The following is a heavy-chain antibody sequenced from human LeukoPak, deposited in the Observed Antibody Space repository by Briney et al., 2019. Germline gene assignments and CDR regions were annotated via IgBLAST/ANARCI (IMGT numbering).Heavy chain of an antibody. Sequence: GGSLRLSCAASGFTFHQYAIYWVRQVPGKGLEWVSGISWNSASIGYADSVKGRFTISRDNAKNSVYLQMNSLRAEDTALYYCAKDKAPLYSGYDWDLDFWGQGTLVTVSS. CDR2: ISWNSASI. V-gene: IGHV3-9*01. CDR3: AKDKAPLYSGYDWDLDF. J-gene: IGHJ4*02. CDR1: GFTFHQYA. D-gene: IGHD5-12*01.